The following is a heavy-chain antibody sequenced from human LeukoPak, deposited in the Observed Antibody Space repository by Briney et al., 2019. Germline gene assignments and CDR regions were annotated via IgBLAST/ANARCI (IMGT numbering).Heavy chain of an antibody. Sequence: SETLSLTCAVYGGSFSGHYWSWIRQPPGKGLEWIGEINHSGSTNYNPSLKSRVTISVDTSKNQFSLKLSSVTAADTAVYYCARKALGLSLWGQGTLVTVSS. V-gene: IGHV4-34*01. CDR2: INHSGST. CDR3: ARKALGLSL. D-gene: IGHD3-16*02. CDR1: GGSFSGHY. J-gene: IGHJ4*02.